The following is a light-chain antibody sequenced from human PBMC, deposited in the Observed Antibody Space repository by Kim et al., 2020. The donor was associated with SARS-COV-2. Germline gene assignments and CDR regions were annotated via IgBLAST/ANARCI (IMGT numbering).Light chain of an antibody. Sequence: GQEAPVSCPGTNANIDTGYVSWYQQVPGTAPKLLIYDDTKRPSGIPDRFAGSRSGTSAALAITGLQTGDEADYYCASWDTSLTTWVFGGGTKLSVL. V-gene: IGLV1-51*01. J-gene: IGLJ3*02. CDR2: DDT. CDR3: ASWDTSLTTWV. CDR1: NANIDTGY.